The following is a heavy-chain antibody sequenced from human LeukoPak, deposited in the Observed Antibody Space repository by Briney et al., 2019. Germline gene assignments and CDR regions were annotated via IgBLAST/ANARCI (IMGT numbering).Heavy chain of an antibody. V-gene: IGHV3-21*01. Sequence: PGGSLRLSCTASGFTFSSYSMNWVRQAPGKGLEWVSSITSSSSYIYYADLVKGRFTISRDNAKNSLYLQMSSLRAEDTAVYYCAREGSGWAFDYWGQGTLVTVSS. CDR1: GFTFSSYS. CDR3: AREGSGWAFDY. CDR2: ITSSSSYI. J-gene: IGHJ4*02. D-gene: IGHD6-19*01.